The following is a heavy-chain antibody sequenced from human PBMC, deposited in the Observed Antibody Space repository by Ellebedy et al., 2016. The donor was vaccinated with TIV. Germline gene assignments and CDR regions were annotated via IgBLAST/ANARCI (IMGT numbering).Heavy chain of an antibody. CDR2: ISGSASVT. Sequence: PGGSLRLSCAASGFSFSSYEMNWVRKAPGKGLEGVSYISGSASVTAYADSVKGRFTISRDNARTSLYLQMNSLRVDDTAMYYCARSYGARTSGPWGQGTLVTVSS. D-gene: IGHD3-16*01. J-gene: IGHJ5*02. V-gene: IGHV3-48*03. CDR1: GFSFSSYE. CDR3: ARSYGARTSGP.